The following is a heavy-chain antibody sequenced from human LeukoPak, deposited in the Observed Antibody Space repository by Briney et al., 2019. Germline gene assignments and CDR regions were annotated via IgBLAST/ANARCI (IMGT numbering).Heavy chain of an antibody. V-gene: IGHV3-53*01. D-gene: IGHD6-6*01. J-gene: IGHJ4*02. Sequence: GGSLRLSCAASGLTFSSYWMSWVRQAPGKGLEWVSVIYSGGSTYYADSVKGRFTISRDTSKNTLSLQMNSLRAEDTAVYYCASLSLGHYWGQGTLVTVSS. CDR1: GLTFSSYW. CDR3: ASLSLGHY. CDR2: IYSGGST.